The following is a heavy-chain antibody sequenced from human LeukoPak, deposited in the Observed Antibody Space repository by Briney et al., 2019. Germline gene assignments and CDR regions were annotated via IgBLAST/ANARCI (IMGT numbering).Heavy chain of an antibody. CDR3: ARSKQLVRPYYYYGMDV. CDR2: INHSGST. CDR1: GGSFSGYY. V-gene: IGHV4-34*01. J-gene: IGHJ6*02. D-gene: IGHD6-6*01. Sequence: SETLSLTCAVYGGSFSGYYWSWIRQPPGKGLEWIGEINHSGSTNYNPSLKSRVTISVDTSKNQFSLKLSSVTAADTAVYYCARSKQLVRPYYYYGMDVWGQGTTVTVSS.